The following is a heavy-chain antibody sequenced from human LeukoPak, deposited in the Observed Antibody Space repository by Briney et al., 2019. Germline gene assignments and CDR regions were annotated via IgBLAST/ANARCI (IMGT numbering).Heavy chain of an antibody. CDR2: ISGSGGST. CDR3: AKLSVSDY. J-gene: IGHJ4*02. CDR1: GGTFSSYA. Sequence: GASVKVSCKASGGTFSSYAMSWVRQAPGKGLEWVSAISGSGGSTYYADSVKGRFTISRDNSKNTLYLQMNSLRAEDTAVYYCAKLSVSDYWGQGTLVTVSS. D-gene: IGHD2/OR15-2a*01. V-gene: IGHV3-23*01.